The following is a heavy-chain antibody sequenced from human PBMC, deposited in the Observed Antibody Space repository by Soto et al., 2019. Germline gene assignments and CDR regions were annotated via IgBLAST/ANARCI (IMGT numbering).Heavy chain of an antibody. D-gene: IGHD6-6*01. V-gene: IGHV3-30-3*01. J-gene: IGHJ4*02. Sequence: QVQLVESGGGVVQPGRSLRLSCAASGFTFSNYAMNWVRQAPGKGLEWVAVISYDGSNKYYADSVKGRFTISRDNSKNTVYLQMNSLRAEDTAVYYCARERSPSSSPYFDYWGQGTLVTVSS. CDR2: ISYDGSNK. CDR3: ARERSPSSSPYFDY. CDR1: GFTFSNYA.